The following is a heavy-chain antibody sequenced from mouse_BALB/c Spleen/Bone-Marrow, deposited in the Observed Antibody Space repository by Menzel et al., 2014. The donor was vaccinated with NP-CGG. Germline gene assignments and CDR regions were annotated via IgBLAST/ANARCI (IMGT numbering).Heavy chain of an antibody. CDR3: ASATAKAGYYTLDY. CDR2: INPYNDGT. V-gene: IGHV1-14*01. Sequence: VQLQQPGPELVKPGASVKMSCKASGYTFTNFVMHWVKQMPGQGLEWIGYINPYNDGTKYNEKFKGKATLSSDKSSSTAYMELSSLTSEDSAVYYCASATAKAGYYTLDYWGQGTSVTVSS. J-gene: IGHJ4*01. D-gene: IGHD1-2*01. CDR1: GYTFTNFV.